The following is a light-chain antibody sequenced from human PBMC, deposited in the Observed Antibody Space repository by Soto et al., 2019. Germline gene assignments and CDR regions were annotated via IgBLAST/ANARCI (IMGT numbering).Light chain of an antibody. CDR2: EVS. V-gene: IGLV2-14*01. J-gene: IGLJ1*01. CDR1: SSDVGGYNY. Sequence: QSALTQPASVSGSPGQSITISSTGTSSDVGGYNYVSWYQQHPGKAPKLMIYEVSNRPSGVSNRFSGSKSGNMASMTISGIQAEDVADYYCSAYTSSSIDYVFGTGTKLTVL. CDR3: SAYTSSSIDYV.